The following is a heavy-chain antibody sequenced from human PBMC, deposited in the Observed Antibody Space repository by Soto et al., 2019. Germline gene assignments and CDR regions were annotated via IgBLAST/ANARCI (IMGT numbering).Heavy chain of an antibody. Sequence: QITLKESGPTLVRPTQTLTLTCTFSGFSLSSSGEAVGWIRQPPGKALEWFTLIYWNGIERYSPSLKSRLTIIKDTSKNQVVLTMTNMAPVDTATYFCAHGDPLDFHYWGPGTLVTVSP. D-gene: IGHD3-10*01. CDR2: IYWNGIE. V-gene: IGHV2-5*01. CDR3: AHGDPLDFHY. J-gene: IGHJ4*02. CDR1: GFSLSSSGEA.